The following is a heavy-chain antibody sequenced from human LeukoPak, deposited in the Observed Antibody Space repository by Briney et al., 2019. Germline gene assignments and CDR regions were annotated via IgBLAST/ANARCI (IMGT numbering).Heavy chain of an antibody. CDR2: IYHSGST. J-gene: IGHJ4*02. Sequence: TSETLSLTCAVSGGSISSSNWWRWVRQPPGKGLEWIGEIYHSGSTNYNPSLKSRVTISVDKSKNQFSLKLSSVTAADTAVYYCARDGDYVWGSYRFLGYWGQGTLVTVSS. D-gene: IGHD3-16*02. CDR1: GGSISSSNW. V-gene: IGHV4-4*02. CDR3: ARDGDYVWGSYRFLGY.